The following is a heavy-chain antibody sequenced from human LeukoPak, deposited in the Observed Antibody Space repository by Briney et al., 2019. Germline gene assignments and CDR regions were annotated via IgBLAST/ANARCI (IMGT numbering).Heavy chain of an antibody. D-gene: IGHD3-9*01. CDR1: GGSFSGYY. CDR3: ASRTKFRYFDWLLPTGDY. V-gene: IGHV4-34*01. Sequence: SETLSLTCAVYGGSFSGYYWSWIRQPPGKGLEWIGEINHSGSTNYNPSLKSRVTISVDTSKNQFSLKLSSVTAADTAVYYCASRTKFRYFDWLLPTGDYWGKGTLVTVSS. J-gene: IGHJ4*02. CDR2: INHSGST.